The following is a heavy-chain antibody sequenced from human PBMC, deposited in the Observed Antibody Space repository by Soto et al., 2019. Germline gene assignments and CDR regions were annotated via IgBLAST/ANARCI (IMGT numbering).Heavy chain of an antibody. CDR2: INSDGTRT. Sequence: PGGSLRLSCVASGFTFNTYWMHWVRQAPGKGLVWVSRINSDGTRTNYADSVKGRFTISRDNAKNTVYLQMNSLRAEDTAVYYCATVATHSYNWFDPWGQGTPVTVPQ. CDR1: GFTFNTYW. CDR3: ATVATHSYNWFDP. V-gene: IGHV3-74*01. J-gene: IGHJ5*02. D-gene: IGHD5-12*01.